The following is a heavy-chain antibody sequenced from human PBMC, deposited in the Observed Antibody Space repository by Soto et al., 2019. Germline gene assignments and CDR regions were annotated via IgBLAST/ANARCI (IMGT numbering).Heavy chain of an antibody. Sequence: QDQLVQSGVEVKKPGASVKVSCKASGYSFTNYGITWVRQAPGQGFEWMGWISAYNGNTNYAQKCQDRVNMTTDAATSTAYLELRSLRSDDTAVYYCARDRGVAPPVAGNTHYYYYMDVWGKGTTVTVSS. J-gene: IGHJ6*03. CDR2: ISAYNGNT. CDR3: ARDRGVAPPVAGNTHYYYYMDV. D-gene: IGHD6-19*01. CDR1: GYSFTNYG. V-gene: IGHV1-18*01.